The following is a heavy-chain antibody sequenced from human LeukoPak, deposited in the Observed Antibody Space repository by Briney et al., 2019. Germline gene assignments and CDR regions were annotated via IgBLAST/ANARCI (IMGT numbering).Heavy chain of an antibody. CDR2: IKSKAHGGTT. CDR3: TTAYYYGSGSPFFYY. Sequence: GGSLRLSCAASGFTFKNAWMSWVRQAPGKGLEWVGRIKSKAHGGTTDYAAPVKDRFTISRDDSKNTLYLQMNSLKTEDTAVYYCTTAYYYGSGSPFFYYWGQGTLVTVSS. J-gene: IGHJ4*02. CDR1: GFTFKNAW. D-gene: IGHD3-10*01. V-gene: IGHV3-15*01.